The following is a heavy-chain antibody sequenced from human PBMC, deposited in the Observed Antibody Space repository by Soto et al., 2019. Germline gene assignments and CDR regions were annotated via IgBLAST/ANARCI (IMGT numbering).Heavy chain of an antibody. J-gene: IGHJ4*02. CDR1: GYTFTSYG. V-gene: IGHV1-18*04. Sequence: QVKLVQSGAEVKKPGASVKVSCKASGYTFTSYGIIWVRQAPGQGLEWIGWLNTNSGNTGYAQKLQGRITMTTDTSTITAYMELRSLRSDDTAVYYCASVYCSGGTCYLDYWGQGTLVTVSS. CDR2: LNTNSGNT. CDR3: ASVYCSGGTCYLDY. D-gene: IGHD2-15*01.